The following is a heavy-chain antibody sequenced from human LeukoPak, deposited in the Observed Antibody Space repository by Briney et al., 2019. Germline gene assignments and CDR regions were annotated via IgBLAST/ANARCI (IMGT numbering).Heavy chain of an antibody. V-gene: IGHV3-33*01. CDR2: TWYDGSNK. J-gene: IGHJ4*02. Sequence: GGSLRLSCAASGFTFSNYGMHWVRQAPGKGLEWVAVTWYDGSNKYYADSVKGRFTSSRDNSKNTLHLQMDSLRAEDTAVYHCAAGSRRGYGGNSDPGFDYWGQGTLVTVSS. CDR1: GFTFSNYG. D-gene: IGHD4-23*01. CDR3: AAGSRRGYGGNSDPGFDY.